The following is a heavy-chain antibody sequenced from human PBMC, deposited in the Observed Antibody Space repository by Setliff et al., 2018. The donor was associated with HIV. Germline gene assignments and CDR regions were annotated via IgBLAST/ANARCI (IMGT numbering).Heavy chain of an antibody. CDR3: ARDPTGGAARFDY. CDR1: AYTFNSYY. CDR2: IGPSGSST. V-gene: IGHV1-46*02. D-gene: IGHD6-6*01. Sequence: GASVKVSCKTSAYTFNSYYMHWIRQAPGQGLEWMGLIGPSGSSTTYAQNFQGRVTMSRDTATNTVYMELSSLKSEDTAVYYCARDPTGGAARFDYWGQGTLVTVSS. J-gene: IGHJ4*02.